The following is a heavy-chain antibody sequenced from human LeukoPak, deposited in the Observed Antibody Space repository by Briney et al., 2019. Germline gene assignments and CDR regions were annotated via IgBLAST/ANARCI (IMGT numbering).Heavy chain of an antibody. CDR3: AQDVLRFLEWLFHPLSYGMDV. D-gene: IGHD3-3*01. CDR1: GFPFDDYA. CDR2: ISGSGGST. V-gene: IGHV3-23*01. Sequence: GGSLRLSCAASGFPFDDYAMHSVRQAPGEGLECVSAISGSGGSTYYAVSVKGRYTISRDNSRNPLYLQMNSLRAEDTAVYYCAQDVLRFLEWLFHPLSYGMDVWGQGTTVTVSS. J-gene: IGHJ6*02.